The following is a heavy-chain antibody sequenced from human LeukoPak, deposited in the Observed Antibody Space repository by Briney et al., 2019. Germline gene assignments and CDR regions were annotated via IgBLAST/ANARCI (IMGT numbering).Heavy chain of an antibody. D-gene: IGHD6-13*01. CDR2: ISAYNGNT. Sequence: GASVKVSCKASGYTFTSYGISWVRQAPGQGLEWMGWISAYNGNTNYAQKLQGRVTMTTDTSTSTAYMELKSLRSDDTAVYYCASATYSSSWYYWVFDIWGQGTMVTVSS. CDR1: GYTFTSYG. V-gene: IGHV1-18*01. CDR3: ASATYSSSWYYWVFDI. J-gene: IGHJ3*02.